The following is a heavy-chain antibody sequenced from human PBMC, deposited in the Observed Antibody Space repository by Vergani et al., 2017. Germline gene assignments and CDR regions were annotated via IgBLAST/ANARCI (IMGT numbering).Heavy chain of an antibody. CDR3: TSGRSGDYAVSPFDY. CDR2: INAGNGNT. CDR1: GYTFTSYA. V-gene: IGHV1-3*01. D-gene: IGHD4-17*01. J-gene: IGHJ4*02. Sequence: QVQLVQSGAEVKKPGASVKVSCKASGYTFTSYAMHWVRQAPGQRLEWMGWINAGNGNTKYSQKFQGRVTITRDTSASTAYMELSSLRSEDTAVYYCTSGRSGDYAVSPFDYWGQGTLVTVSS.